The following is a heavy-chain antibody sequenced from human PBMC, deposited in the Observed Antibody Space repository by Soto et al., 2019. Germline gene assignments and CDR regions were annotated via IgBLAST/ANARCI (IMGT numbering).Heavy chain of an antibody. CDR1: GRSIRSGAYS. V-gene: IGHV4-31*02. J-gene: IGHJ6*02. D-gene: IGHD3-9*01. CDR3: ARVGAEYGILTRYYVSGYYYGMDV. Sequence: LSLTWTVSGRSIRSGAYSWRWTPQPPGKGLELIGYIYYSASTYYNPSLPSRVTTSVDTPKNQFSLKLSSVTAADTAVYYCARVGAEYGILTRYYVSGYYYGMDVWGQGTTVS. CDR2: IYYSAST.